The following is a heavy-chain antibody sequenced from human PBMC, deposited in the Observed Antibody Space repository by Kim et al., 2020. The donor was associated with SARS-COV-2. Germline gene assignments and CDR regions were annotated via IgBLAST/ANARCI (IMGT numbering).Heavy chain of an antibody. CDR3: TTAFEY. CDR2: NKDGTNT. Sequence: NKDGTNTYYADSGGGLFTISRDNSKNMVYLQMNSLGAEDTALYYCTTAFEYWGQGTLVTVSS. J-gene: IGHJ4*02. V-gene: IGHV3-74*01.